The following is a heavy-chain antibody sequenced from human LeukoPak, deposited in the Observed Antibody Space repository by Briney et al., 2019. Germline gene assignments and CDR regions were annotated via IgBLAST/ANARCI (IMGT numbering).Heavy chain of an antibody. CDR2: IYYSGST. V-gene: IGHV4-59*01. J-gene: IGHJ4*02. D-gene: IGHD3-16*01. CDR3: ARTYDYVWGTLDY. Sequence: AETLSLTCTVSRGSISSYYWSWLRQPPGKGLEWIGDIYYSGSTNYNPSLKSRVTISVDTSKNQFSLKLSSVTAADTAVYYCARTYDYVWGTLDYWGQGTLVTGSS. CDR1: RGSISSYY.